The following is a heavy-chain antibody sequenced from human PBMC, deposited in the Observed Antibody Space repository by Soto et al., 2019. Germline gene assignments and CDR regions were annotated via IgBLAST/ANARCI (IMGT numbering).Heavy chain of an antibody. CDR2: ISATGTTT. Sequence: EVQLMESGGGLVQPGGSLRLSCAASEFSFSSYALNWVRQAPGKGLEWVSAISATGTTTSYADSVKGRFTISRDNSKRTLFLQMDSLSPEDTAVYYCATYSRPFDYWGPGTLVTVSS. V-gene: IGHV3-23*01. CDR1: EFSFSSYA. D-gene: IGHD6-13*01. CDR3: ATYSRPFDY. J-gene: IGHJ4*02.